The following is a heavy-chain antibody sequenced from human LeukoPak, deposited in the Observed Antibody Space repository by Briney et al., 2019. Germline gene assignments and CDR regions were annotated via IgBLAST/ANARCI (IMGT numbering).Heavy chain of an antibody. D-gene: IGHD2-21*02. CDR1: GFTFSSYS. CDR3: ARECYCEKNYCYYGMEF. Sequence: PGGSLRLSCAASGFTFSSYSMNWVRQAPGKGLELVSFISSSSSNIFYADSVKGRFTISRDNSKNSLYLQMNSLRAEDTPVYYCARECYCEKNYCYYGMEFWGQGTMVTVSS. J-gene: IGHJ6*02. V-gene: IGHV3-21*03. CDR2: ISSSSSNI.